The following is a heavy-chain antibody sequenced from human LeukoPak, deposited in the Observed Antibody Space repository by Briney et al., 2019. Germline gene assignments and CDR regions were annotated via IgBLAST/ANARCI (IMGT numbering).Heavy chain of an antibody. CDR3: ARQGRVGATARAVYYYYYMDV. CDR2: ISAYNGNT. Sequence: ASVKVSCKASGYTFTSYGISWVRQAPGQGLEWMGWISAYNGNTNYAQKLQGRVTMTTDTSTSTAYMELRSLRSDDTAVYYCARQGRVGATARAVYYYYYMDVWGKGTTVTVSS. V-gene: IGHV1-18*01. D-gene: IGHD1-26*01. CDR1: GYTFTSYG. J-gene: IGHJ6*03.